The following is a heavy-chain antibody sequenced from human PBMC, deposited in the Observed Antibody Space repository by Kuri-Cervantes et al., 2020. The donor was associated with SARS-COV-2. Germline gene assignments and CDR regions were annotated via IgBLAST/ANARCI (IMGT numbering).Heavy chain of an antibody. CDR3: ARFLDCSSTSCYPSWYFDL. V-gene: IGHV3-21*04. D-gene: IGHD2-2*01. CDR2: ISSNSNNF. CDR1: GFSLSSYT. Sequence: GESLKISCAASGFSLSSYTMTWVRQAPGKGLEWVSSISSNSNNFYYAESMKGRCSISRDNAKNTLYLQMNSLRSDDTAVYYCARFLDCSSTSCYPSWYFDLWGRGTLVTVSS. J-gene: IGHJ2*01.